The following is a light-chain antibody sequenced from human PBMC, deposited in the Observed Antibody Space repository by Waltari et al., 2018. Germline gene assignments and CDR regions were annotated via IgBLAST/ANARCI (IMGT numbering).Light chain of an antibody. CDR1: SSDLGSYQY. CDR2: DVS. Sequence: QSALTQPPSASGSPGQSVTISCTGTSSDLGSYQYVSWYQQHPGKAPKLIIYDVSKRPSGVSERFSGSKSGSTASLTVSGLQAEDGADYYCSSYGGSNNFVLFGGGTKLTVL. V-gene: IGLV2-8*01. J-gene: IGLJ3*02. CDR3: SSYGGSNNFVL.